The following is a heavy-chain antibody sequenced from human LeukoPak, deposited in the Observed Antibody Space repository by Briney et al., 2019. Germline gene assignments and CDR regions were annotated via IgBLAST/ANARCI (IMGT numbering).Heavy chain of an antibody. Sequence: QPGGSLRLSCAASGFTFSTYTMNWVRQAPGKGLEWVSTVSDSRDVHYSDSVKGRFTIPRDNARNSLYLQMNSLRDEDTAVYYCTRDGLHTAHFDYWGQGTLVTVSS. D-gene: IGHD5-18*01. J-gene: IGHJ4*02. CDR3: TRDGLHTAHFDY. V-gene: IGHV3-48*02. CDR2: VSDSRDV. CDR1: GFTFSTYT.